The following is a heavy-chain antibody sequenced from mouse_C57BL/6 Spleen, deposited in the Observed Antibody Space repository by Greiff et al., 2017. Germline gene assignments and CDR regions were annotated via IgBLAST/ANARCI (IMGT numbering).Heavy chain of an antibody. V-gene: IGHV3-6*01. D-gene: IGHD1-1*02. Sequence: EVKLQESGPGLVKPSQSLSLTCSVTGYSITSGYYWNWIRQFPGNKLEWMGYISDDGSNNYNPSRKKRISITLDTSKNQLFRKLNSVTTEDTATYYCARDPYGLAYWGQGTLVTVSA. J-gene: IGHJ3*01. CDR2: ISDDGSN. CDR3: ARDPYGLAY. CDR1: GYSITSGYY.